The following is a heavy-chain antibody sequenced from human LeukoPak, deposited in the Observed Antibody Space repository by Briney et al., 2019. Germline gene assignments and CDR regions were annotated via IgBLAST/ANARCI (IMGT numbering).Heavy chain of an antibody. D-gene: IGHD2-2*01. CDR3: ARPSLGLPAAFFDY. Sequence: SETLSLTCTVSGGSISSYYWSWIRQPAGKGLEWIGRIYTSGSTYYNPSLKSRVTISVDTSKNQFSLKLSSVTAADTAVYYCARPSLGLPAAFFDYWGQGALVTISS. J-gene: IGHJ4*02. CDR1: GGSISSYY. CDR2: IYTSGST. V-gene: IGHV4-4*07.